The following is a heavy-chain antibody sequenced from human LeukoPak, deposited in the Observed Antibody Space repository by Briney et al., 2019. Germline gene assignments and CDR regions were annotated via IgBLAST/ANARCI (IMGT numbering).Heavy chain of an antibody. Sequence: SETLSLTCTVSGGSVSSGSYYWSWIRQPPGKGLEWIGYIYYSGSTNYNPSLKSRVTISVDTSKNQFSLKLSSVTAADTAVYYCAGEASGSYYDFWSGYRIFDYWGQGTLVTVSS. J-gene: IGHJ4*02. CDR2: IYYSGST. D-gene: IGHD3-3*01. CDR1: GGSVSSGSYY. CDR3: AGEASGSYYDFWSGYRIFDY. V-gene: IGHV4-61*01.